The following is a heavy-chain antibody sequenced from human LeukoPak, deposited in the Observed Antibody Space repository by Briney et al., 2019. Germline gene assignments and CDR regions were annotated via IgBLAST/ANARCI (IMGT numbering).Heavy chain of an antibody. Sequence: ASVKVSCKASGYTFTGYYMHWVRQAPGQGLEWMGWINPNSGGTNYAQKFQGRVTMTRDTSISTAYMELSRLRSGDTAVYYCATVASSGYYYVFDYWGQGTLVTVSS. D-gene: IGHD3-22*01. J-gene: IGHJ4*02. CDR2: INPNSGGT. CDR3: ATVASSGYYYVFDY. CDR1: GYTFTGYY. V-gene: IGHV1-2*02.